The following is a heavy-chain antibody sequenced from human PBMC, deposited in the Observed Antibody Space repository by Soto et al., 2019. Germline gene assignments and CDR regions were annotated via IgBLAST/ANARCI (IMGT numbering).Heavy chain of an antibody. J-gene: IGHJ4*02. CDR3: ARNWNLALVPAAYFDS. Sequence: SETLSLTCTVSNFSVLTSIYYWAWIRQPPGQGLEWVGTVYYTGTTYYNPSLQSRVTISIDTSKNQFSLNLNSVTAADTAVYYCARNWNLALVPAAYFDSWGQGTLVTVSS. CDR2: VYYTGTT. D-gene: IGHD2-2*01. CDR1: NFSVLTSIYY. V-gene: IGHV4-39*01.